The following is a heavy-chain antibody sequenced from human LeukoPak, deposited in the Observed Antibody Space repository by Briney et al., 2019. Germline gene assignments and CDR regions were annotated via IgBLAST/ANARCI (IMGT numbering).Heavy chain of an antibody. V-gene: IGHV4-30-4*08. CDR2: IYYSGST. J-gene: IGHJ3*02. D-gene: IGHD3-22*01. CDR1: GGSISSGDYY. Sequence: SQTLSLTCTVSGGSISSGDYYWSWIRQPPGKDLEWIGNIYYSGSTYYDPSLKSRVTISVDTSKNRFSLKLSSVTAADTAVYYCATHSSGYDSGNDAFDIWGQGTMVTVSS. CDR3: ATHSSGYDSGNDAFDI.